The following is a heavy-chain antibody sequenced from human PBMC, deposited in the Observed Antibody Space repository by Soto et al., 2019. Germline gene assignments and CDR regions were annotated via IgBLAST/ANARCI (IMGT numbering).Heavy chain of an antibody. CDR2: IWFDGSKK. CDR3: ARDYDFWSGYPTDAFDV. D-gene: IGHD3-3*01. Sequence: QVQLVESGGGVVQPGRSLRLSCAASGFTFSNYGMHWVRQSPGKVLEWVAVIWFDGSKKYYGDSVQGRFTVSRDNSKSTLYLKMNSLRAEDTAVYYCARDYDFWSGYPTDAFDVWGRGTMVTVS. CDR1: GFTFSNYG. V-gene: IGHV3-33*01. J-gene: IGHJ3*01.